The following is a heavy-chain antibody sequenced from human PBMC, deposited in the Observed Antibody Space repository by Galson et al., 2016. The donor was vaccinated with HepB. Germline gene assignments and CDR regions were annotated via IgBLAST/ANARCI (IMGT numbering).Heavy chain of an antibody. CDR3: ARFGRLDFWSGFYVPPFDF. Sequence: TLSLPCTVSGGSISSGDYYWSWIRQHPGKGLEWIGYISYSGSTYYNPSLRSRVTISVDTSKNQFSLKLSSVTAADTAVYYCARFGRLDFWSGFYVPPFDFWGQGTLVTVSS. CDR1: GGSISSGDYY. J-gene: IGHJ4*02. CDR2: ISYSGST. D-gene: IGHD3-3*01. V-gene: IGHV4-31*03.